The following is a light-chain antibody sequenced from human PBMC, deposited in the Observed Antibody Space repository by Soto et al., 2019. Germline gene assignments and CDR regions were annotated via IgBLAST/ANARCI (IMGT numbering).Light chain of an antibody. CDR2: RTS. Sequence: EIVMTQSPATLSVSPGAGATLSCRASQGIGNTLAWYQQKPGQTPRLLIYRTSTRATGVPARFSASASGTEFTLTITSLQSEDFAVYCCHHYANLPITFGGGTKIE. CDR1: QGIGNT. J-gene: IGKJ4*01. V-gene: IGKV3-15*01. CDR3: HHYANLPIT.